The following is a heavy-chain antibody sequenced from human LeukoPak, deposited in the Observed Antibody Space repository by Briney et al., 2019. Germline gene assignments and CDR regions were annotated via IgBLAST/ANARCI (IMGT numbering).Heavy chain of an antibody. J-gene: IGHJ4*02. D-gene: IGHD3-3*01. CDR3: ARGASYYDFWSGHRPYYFDY. CDR2: IGTAGDT. CDR1: GFTFSSYD. Sequence: RGSLRLSCAASGFTFSSYDMHWVRQATGKGLEWVSAIGTAGDTYYPGSVKGRFTISRENAKNSLYLQMNSLRAGDTAVYYCARGASYYDFWSGHRPYYFDYWGQGTLVTVSS. V-gene: IGHV3-13*01.